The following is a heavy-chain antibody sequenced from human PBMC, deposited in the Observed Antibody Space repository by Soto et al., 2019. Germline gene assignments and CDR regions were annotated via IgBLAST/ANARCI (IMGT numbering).Heavy chain of an antibody. D-gene: IGHD6-13*01. CDR3: ARVRWQHSYGMDV. Sequence: GASVNVSCKASGGTFSSYAISWVRQAPGQGLEWMGGIIPIFGTANYAQKFQGRDTITADESTSTAYMELSSLRSEDTAVYYCARVRWQHSYGMDVWGQGTTVTVSS. CDR2: IIPIFGTA. CDR1: GGTFSSYA. J-gene: IGHJ6*02. V-gene: IGHV1-69*13.